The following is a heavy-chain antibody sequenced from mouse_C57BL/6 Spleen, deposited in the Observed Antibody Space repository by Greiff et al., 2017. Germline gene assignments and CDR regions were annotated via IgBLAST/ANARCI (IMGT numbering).Heavy chain of an antibody. J-gene: IGHJ4*01. V-gene: IGHV1-9*01. CDR1: GYTFTGYW. Sequence: VKLQQSGAELMKPGASVKLSCKATGYTFTGYWIEWVKQRPGHGLEWIGDILPGSGSTNYNEKFKSKATLTVDKSSSTAYMQLSSLTSEDSAVYYCARRDSSGYVYAMDYWGQGTSVTVSS. CDR2: ILPGSGST. D-gene: IGHD3-2*02. CDR3: ARRDSSGYVYAMDY.